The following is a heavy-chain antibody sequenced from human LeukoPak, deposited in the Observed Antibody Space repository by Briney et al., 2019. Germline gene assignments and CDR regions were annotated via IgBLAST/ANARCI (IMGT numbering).Heavy chain of an antibody. CDR1: GGSISSYY. Sequence: SETLSLTCTVSGGSISSYYWSWIRQPPGKGLEWIGYIYYSGSTNYNPSLKSRVTISVDTSKNQFPLKLSSVTAADTAVYYCARAPYYDFWSGYGYWFDPWGQGTLVTVSS. CDR3: ARAPYYDFWSGYGYWFDP. J-gene: IGHJ5*02. CDR2: IYYSGST. D-gene: IGHD3-3*01. V-gene: IGHV4-59*01.